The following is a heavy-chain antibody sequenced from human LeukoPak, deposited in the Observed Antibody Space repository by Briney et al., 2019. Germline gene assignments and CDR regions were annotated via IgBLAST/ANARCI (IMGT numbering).Heavy chain of an antibody. CDR2: ISSDGTNT. V-gene: IGHV3-74*01. J-gene: IGHJ6*03. D-gene: IGHD3-22*01. Sequence: PGGSLRLSCAASGFTFSSHWMHWVRQAPGKGLVWVSRISSDGTNTNYADSVKGRFTISRDNAKNTLYLQMNSLRAEDTAVYYCASELVVIKGYYYMDVWGKGTTVTVSS. CDR1: GFTFSSHW. CDR3: ASELVVIKGYYYMDV.